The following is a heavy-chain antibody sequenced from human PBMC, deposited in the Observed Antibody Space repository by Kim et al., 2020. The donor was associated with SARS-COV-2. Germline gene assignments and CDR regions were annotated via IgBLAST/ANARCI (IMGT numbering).Heavy chain of an antibody. CDR3: AKDPLPKEERTWFGEDYGMDV. D-gene: IGHD3-10*01. J-gene: IGHJ6*02. Sequence: FTISRDNSKNTLYLQMNSLRAEDTAVYYCAKDPLPKEERTWFGEDYGMDVWGQGTTVTVSS. V-gene: IGHV3-23*01.